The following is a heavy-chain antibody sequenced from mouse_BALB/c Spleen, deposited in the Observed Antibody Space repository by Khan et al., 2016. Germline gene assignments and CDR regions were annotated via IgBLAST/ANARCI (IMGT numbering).Heavy chain of an antibody. CDR3: TRGGRYRGSSSFAD. CDR1: GYTFTDYE. CDR2: IDPQTGGT. Sequence: QVRLQQSGAELVRPGASVTLSCKASGYTFTDYEMHWVKQTPVHGLEWIGSIDPQTGGTAYNQKFKGKATLTADKSSTPAYMEFRSLTSEDSAVYYCTRGGRYRGSSSFADWGQGTRVTVSA. J-gene: IGHJ3*01. D-gene: IGHD1-1*01. V-gene: IGHV1-15*01.